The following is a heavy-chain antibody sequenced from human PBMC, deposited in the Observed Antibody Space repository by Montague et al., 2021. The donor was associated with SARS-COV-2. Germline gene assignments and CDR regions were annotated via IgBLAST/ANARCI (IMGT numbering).Heavy chain of an antibody. CDR2: IYYSGST. CDR1: GGSISSSSYY. CDR3: ARLSNYYGSGSYYPHNYYYYGMDV. J-gene: IGHJ6*02. Sequence: SETLSLTCTVSGGSISSSSYYWGWIRQPPGKGLEWIGSIYYSGSTYYNESLKSRATISVDTSKNQFSLKLSSVTAADTAVYYCARLSNYYGSGSYYPHNYYYYGMDVWGQGTTVTVSS. V-gene: IGHV4-39*01. D-gene: IGHD3-10*01.